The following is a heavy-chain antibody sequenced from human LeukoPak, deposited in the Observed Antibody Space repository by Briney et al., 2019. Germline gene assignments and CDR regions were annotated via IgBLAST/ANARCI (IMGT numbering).Heavy chain of an antibody. CDR1: GFTFSNYW. CDR3: ARGMRGAFDI. Sequence: PGGSLRLSCAASGFTFSNYWMNWVRQAPGKGLECVANIKQDGSEKYYVDSVKGRFTISRDNAKNSLYLQMNSLRAEDTAVYYCARGMRGAFDIWGQGTMVTVSS. CDR2: IKQDGSEK. J-gene: IGHJ3*02. V-gene: IGHV3-7*01. D-gene: IGHD3-10*01.